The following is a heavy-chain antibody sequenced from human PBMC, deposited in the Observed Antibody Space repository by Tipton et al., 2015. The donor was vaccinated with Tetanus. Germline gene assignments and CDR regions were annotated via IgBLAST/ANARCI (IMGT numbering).Heavy chain of an antibody. CDR1: GFTFSSYG. CDR2: IWYDGSNK. D-gene: IGHD5-12*01. Sequence: SLRLSCAASGFTFSSYGMHWVRQAPGKGLEWVAVIWYDGSNKYYADSVKGRFTISRDNSKNTLYLQMNSLRAEDTAVYYCARSGGYVSSHVDYWGQGTLVTVSS. V-gene: IGHV3-33*01. J-gene: IGHJ4*02. CDR3: ARSGGYVSSHVDY.